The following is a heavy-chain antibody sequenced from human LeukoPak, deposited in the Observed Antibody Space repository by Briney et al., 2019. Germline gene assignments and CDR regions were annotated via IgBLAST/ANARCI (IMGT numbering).Heavy chain of an antibody. V-gene: IGHV4-30-4*01. Sequence: PSETLSLTCTVSGGSISSGDYYWSWIRQPPGKGLEWIGYIYYSGSTYYNPSLKSRVTISVDTSKNQFSLKLSSVTAADTAVYYRARCVGVRGVIDAFDIWGQGTMVTVSS. CDR3: ARCVGVRGVIDAFDI. CDR1: GGSISSGDYY. CDR2: IYYSGST. J-gene: IGHJ3*02. D-gene: IGHD3-10*01.